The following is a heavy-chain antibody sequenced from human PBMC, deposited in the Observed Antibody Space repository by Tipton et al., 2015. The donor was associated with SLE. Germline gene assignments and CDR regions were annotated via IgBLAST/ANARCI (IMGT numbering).Heavy chain of an antibody. CDR2: IHPGNGVT. CDR3: ARDRSAGTWFHYGLDI. D-gene: IGHD6-13*01. V-gene: IGHV1-3*01. Sequence: QVQLVQSGAEVKKPGASVKISCKASGDSFTEYGLHWVRQAPGQGLEWMGWIHPGNGVTRYSQKFQDRVTITSDATTAYMELSSLRSEDTSTYFCARDRSAGTWFHYGLDIWGHGTTVTVSS. J-gene: IGHJ6*02. CDR1: GDSFTEYG.